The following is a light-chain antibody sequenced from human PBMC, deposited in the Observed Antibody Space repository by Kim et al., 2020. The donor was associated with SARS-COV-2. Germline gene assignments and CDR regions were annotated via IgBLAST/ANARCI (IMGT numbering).Light chain of an antibody. CDR1: QTVSNSF. J-gene: IGKJ1*01. Sequence: SPGERASLSCRASQTVSNSFLAWYQQKPGQAPSLLIYGAFNRATGTPDRFSGSGSGTEFTLTISRLEPEDVGMYYCLQYGSSPRTFGQGTRVDIK. V-gene: IGKV3-20*01. CDR3: LQYGSSPRT. CDR2: GAF.